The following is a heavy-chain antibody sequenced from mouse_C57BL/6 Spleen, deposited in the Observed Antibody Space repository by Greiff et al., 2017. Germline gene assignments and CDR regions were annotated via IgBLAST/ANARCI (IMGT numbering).Heavy chain of an antibody. CDR2: INPSSGYT. CDR1: GYTFTSYW. J-gene: IGHJ2*01. D-gene: IGHD2-5*01. CDR3: ATSYYSNPGDFDY. Sequence: QVQLQQSGAELAKPGASVKLSCKASGYTFTSYWMHWVKQRPGQGLEWIGYINPSSGYTKYNQKFKDKATLTADKSYSTAYMQLSSLTYEDSAVYYCATSYYSNPGDFDYWGQGTTLTVSS. V-gene: IGHV1-7*01.